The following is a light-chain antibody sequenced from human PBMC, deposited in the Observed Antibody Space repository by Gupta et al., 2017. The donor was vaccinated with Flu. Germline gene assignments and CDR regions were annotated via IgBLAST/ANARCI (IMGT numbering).Light chain of an antibody. J-gene: IGKJ3*01. Sequence: DIQLTQSPSFLSASVGDRVTISCRASQDISSYLAWYHQKPGKAPKLLIYGASALQSGVPSRFSGSGSGTDFTLTISSLHPEDFGTYYCQQLNSYPPNTFGPGTKVDI. CDR3: QQLNSYPPNT. V-gene: IGKV1-9*01. CDR2: GAS. CDR1: QDISSY.